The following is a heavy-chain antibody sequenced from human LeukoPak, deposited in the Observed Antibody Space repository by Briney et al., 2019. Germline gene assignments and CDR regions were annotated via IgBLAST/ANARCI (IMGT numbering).Heavy chain of an antibody. J-gene: IGHJ4*02. Sequence: TGGSLRLSCAASGFTFSSYWMHWVRQAPGKGLVWVSRINSDGSSTSYADSVKGRFTISRDNAKNTLYLQMNSLRDEDTAVYYCAREREMATIGDYFDCWGRGTLVTVSS. CDR3: AREREMATIGDYFDC. V-gene: IGHV3-74*01. CDR1: GFTFSSYW. CDR2: INSDGSST. D-gene: IGHD5-24*01.